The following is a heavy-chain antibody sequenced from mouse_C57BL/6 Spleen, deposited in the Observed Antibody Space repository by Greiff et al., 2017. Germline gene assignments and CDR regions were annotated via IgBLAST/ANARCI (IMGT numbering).Heavy chain of an antibody. CDR1: GYTFTSYW. V-gene: IGHV1-61*01. CDR2: IYPSDSET. Sequence: VQLQQPGAELVRPGSSVKLSCKASGYTFTSYWMDWVKQRPGQGLEWIGNIYPSDSETHYNQKFKDKATLTVDKSSSTAYMQLSSLTSEDSAVYDCAREEEGWYFDVWGTGTTVTVSS. J-gene: IGHJ1*03. CDR3: AREEEGWYFDV.